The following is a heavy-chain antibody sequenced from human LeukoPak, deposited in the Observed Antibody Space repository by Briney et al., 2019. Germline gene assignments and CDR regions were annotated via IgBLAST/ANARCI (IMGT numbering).Heavy chain of an antibody. CDR1: GFTLRSEA. Sequence: GGTLRLSRAASGFTLRSEAMSWGREAPGQGLEGFTAISGSSVSTHYADSVKGRFTISRDNSKNPLYLQMNSLRAEDTAVYYCAKDPSMGFLEWCDYYYYYGMDVWGEGATGTVSS. J-gene: IGHJ6*04. D-gene: IGHD3-3*01. CDR3: AKDPSMGFLEWCDYYYYYGMDV. V-gene: IGHV3-23*01. CDR2: ISGSSVST.